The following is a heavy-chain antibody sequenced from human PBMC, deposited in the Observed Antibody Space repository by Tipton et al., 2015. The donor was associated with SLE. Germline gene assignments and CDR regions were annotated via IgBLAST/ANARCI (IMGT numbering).Heavy chain of an antibody. CDR3: ARIGGAGDLYYYSMDV. Sequence: TLSLTCTVSGGSISVSSYYWGWIRQPPGKGLEWIGSIYYSGSTYYNPSLKSRVTIAVDTSKNQFSLKMTSVTAADTAVYYCARIGGAGDLYYYSMDVWGKATTVTVSS. D-gene: IGHD7-27*01. CDR1: GGSISVSSYY. V-gene: IGHV4-39*07. J-gene: IGHJ6*03. CDR2: IYYSGST.